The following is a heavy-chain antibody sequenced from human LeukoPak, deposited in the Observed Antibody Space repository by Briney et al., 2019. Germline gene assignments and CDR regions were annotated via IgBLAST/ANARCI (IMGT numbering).Heavy chain of an antibody. CDR2: IYHSGST. CDR1: GGSISSSNW. V-gene: IGHV4-4*02. D-gene: IGHD3-22*01. Sequence: SETLSLTCAVSGGSISSSNWWSWVRQPPGKGLEWIGEIYHSGSTNYNPSLKSRVTISVDKSKNQFSLKLSSVTAADPAVYYCARVAYYYDSSGYLDYWGQGTLVTVSS. CDR3: ARVAYYYDSSGYLDY. J-gene: IGHJ4*02.